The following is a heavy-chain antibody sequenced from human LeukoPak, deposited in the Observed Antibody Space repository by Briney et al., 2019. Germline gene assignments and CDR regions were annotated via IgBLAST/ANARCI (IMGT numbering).Heavy chain of an antibody. CDR3: ARGLSGYASSLGY. V-gene: IGHV3-74*01. Sequence: PGGSLRLSCAASGFTFSSYWMHWVRQAPGKGLVWVSRINSDGSSTSYADSVRGRFSISRDNAKNTLYPQMNSLRAEDTAVYYCARGLSGYASSLGYWGQGTLVTVSA. CDR1: GFTFSSYW. D-gene: IGHD6-6*01. J-gene: IGHJ4*02. CDR2: INSDGSST.